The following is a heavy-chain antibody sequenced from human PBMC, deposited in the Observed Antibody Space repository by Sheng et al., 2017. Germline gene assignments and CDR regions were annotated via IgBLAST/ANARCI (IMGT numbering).Heavy chain of an antibody. Sequence: VQLVESGGGVVQSGRSLRLSCVASGFTFSSYGMHWVRQAPGKGLVWVSHINSDGTTTTYLDSVKGRFTISRDNAKNTVYLEMTSLRADDTAVYYCVRDWAFSGYDWGQGTLVSVSS. CDR1: GFTFSSYG. D-gene: IGHD5-12*01. V-gene: IGHV3-74*03. J-gene: IGHJ4*02. CDR2: INSDGTTT. CDR3: VRDWAFSGYD.